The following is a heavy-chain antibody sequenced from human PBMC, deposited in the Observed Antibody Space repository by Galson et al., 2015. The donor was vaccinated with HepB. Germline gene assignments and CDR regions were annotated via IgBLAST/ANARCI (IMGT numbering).Heavy chain of an antibody. CDR1: GFSFRNLW. D-gene: IGHD4-17*01. CDR3: ARGHYDNY. V-gene: IGHV3-7*03. J-gene: IGHJ4*02. Sequence: SLRLSCAVSGFSFRNLWMNWVRQTPGQGLEWVANIKADGTEKNYMDSVKSRFTISRDNAKNSLFLQMNNLRVEDTAVYYCARGHYDNYCGQGTLVTVSS. CDR2: IKADGTEK.